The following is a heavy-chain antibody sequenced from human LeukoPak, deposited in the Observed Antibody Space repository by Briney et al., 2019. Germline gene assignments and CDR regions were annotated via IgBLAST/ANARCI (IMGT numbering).Heavy chain of an antibody. CDR1: GGSISSSSYY. V-gene: IGHV4-39*07. CDR2: IYYSGST. CDR3: ARDRGTIFGVVIIYFDY. Sequence: SETLSLTCTVSGGSISSSSYYWGWIRQPPGKGLEWIGSIYYSGSTYYNPSLKSRVTISVDTSKNQFSLKLSSVTAADTAVYYCARDRGTIFGVVIIYFDYWGQGTLVTVSS. J-gene: IGHJ4*02. D-gene: IGHD3-3*01.